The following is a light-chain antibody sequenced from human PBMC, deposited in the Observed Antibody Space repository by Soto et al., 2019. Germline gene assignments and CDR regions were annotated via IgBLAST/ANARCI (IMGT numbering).Light chain of an antibody. V-gene: IGKV3-15*01. CDR2: GAS. CDR3: QQYHNWPPFT. J-gene: IGKJ5*01. CDR1: QSMSNN. Sequence: EIVMTQSPATLSVSPGERATLSCRASQSMSNNLAWYQPKPGQAPRLLIYGASTRYTGIPDRFSGSGSGTEFTLTISSLQSEDFAIYYCQQYHNWPPFTFGQGTRLEIK.